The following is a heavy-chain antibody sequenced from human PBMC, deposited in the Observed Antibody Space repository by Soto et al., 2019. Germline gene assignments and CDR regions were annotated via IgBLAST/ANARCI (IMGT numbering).Heavy chain of an antibody. CDR2: IGGSGGAT. J-gene: IGHJ4*02. CDR1: GFTFSSYA. V-gene: IGHV3-23*01. CDR3: ARSTSSSGIDY. Sequence: GGSLRLSCEASGFTFSSYAMSWVRQAPGKGLEWVSGIGGSGGATYHADSVKGRFTISRDNSKNTLYLQMNSLRAGDTAVYYCARSTSSSGIDYWGQGTLVTVYS. D-gene: IGHD2-2*01.